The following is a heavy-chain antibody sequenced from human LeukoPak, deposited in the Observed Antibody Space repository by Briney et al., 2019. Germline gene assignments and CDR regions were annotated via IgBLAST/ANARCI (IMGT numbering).Heavy chain of an antibody. V-gene: IGHV4-30-4*01. J-gene: IGHJ3*02. D-gene: IGHD3-3*01. CDR3: ARADGGAFDI. Sequence: NASETLSLTCTVSGSSISSGDYYWSWIRQPPGKGLEWIGYIYYSGSTYYNPSLKSRVTISVDTSKNQFSLKLSSVTAADTAVYYCARADGGAFDIWGQGTMVTVSS. CDR2: IYYSGST. CDR1: GSSISSGDYY.